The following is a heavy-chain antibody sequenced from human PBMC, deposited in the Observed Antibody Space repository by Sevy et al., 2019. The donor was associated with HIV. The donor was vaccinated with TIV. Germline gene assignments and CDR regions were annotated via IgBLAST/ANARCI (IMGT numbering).Heavy chain of an antibody. CDR1: GYTFNNAW. J-gene: IGHJ4*02. Sequence: GGSLRLSCAASGYTFNNAWMSWVRQAAGKGLEWVAFIQYDGSIQYYADSVKGRFTISRDNSKNTLYLQMNSLRPEDTAIYYCAKRGSKSGYALGYWGQGTLVTVSS. CDR2: IQYDGSIQ. CDR3: AKRGSKSGYALGY. V-gene: IGHV3-30*02. D-gene: IGHD5-12*01.